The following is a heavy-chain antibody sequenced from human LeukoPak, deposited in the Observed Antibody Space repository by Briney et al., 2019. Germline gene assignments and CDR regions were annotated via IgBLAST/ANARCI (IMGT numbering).Heavy chain of an antibody. Sequence: ASVKVSCKASGYTFTSYGISWVRQAPGQGLEWMGWISAYNGNTNYAQKLQGRVTITTDTSTSTAYMEVRRLRSDATAVYYCPRVNRASVYYGSAYTCFTSGGQGPLAPVS. CDR3: PRVNRASVYYGSAYTCFTS. D-gene: IGHD3-10*01. V-gene: IGHV1-18*04. J-gene: IGHJ5*01. CDR2: ISAYNGNT. CDR1: GYTFTSYG.